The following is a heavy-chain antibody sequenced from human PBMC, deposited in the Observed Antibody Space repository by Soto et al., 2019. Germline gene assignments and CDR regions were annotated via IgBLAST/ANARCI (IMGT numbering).Heavy chain of an antibody. V-gene: IGHV4-4*02. CDR3: ARGIVLLY. J-gene: IGHJ4*02. CDR1: IDSIRSPNR. CDR2: IYHTGNT. D-gene: IGHD2-8*01. Sequence: SEPLSLTCPVSIDSIRSPNRWTWVRQTPGKLLEWIGEIYHTGNTNYNPSLRSRATISVDMSKRQFSLNVTSVTAADTAVYYCARGIVLLYWGQGTLVTVSS.